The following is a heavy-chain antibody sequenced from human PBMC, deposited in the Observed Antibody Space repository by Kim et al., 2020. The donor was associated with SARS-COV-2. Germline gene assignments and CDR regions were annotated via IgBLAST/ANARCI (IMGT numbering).Heavy chain of an antibody. Sequence: ADSVYGRITISRDNSKNNLYLQMNSLRAEDTAVYYCAKVVVATPYNWFDPCGQGTLVTVSS. CDR3: AKVVVATPYNWFDP. J-gene: IGHJ5*02. D-gene: IGHD5-12*01. V-gene: IGHV3-33*06.